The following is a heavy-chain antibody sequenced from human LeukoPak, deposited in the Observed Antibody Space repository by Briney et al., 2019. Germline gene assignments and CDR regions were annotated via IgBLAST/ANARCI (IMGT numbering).Heavy chain of an antibody. D-gene: IGHD3-10*01. J-gene: IGHJ4*02. Sequence: GGSLRLSCAASGFTFSYYGMHWVRQAPGKGLEWVAFIRHDGNNKYYADSVKGRFTISRDNAKNSLYLQMNSLRAEDTAVYYCANGFTGSYFPFDHWGQGTLVTVSS. CDR1: GFTFSYYG. V-gene: IGHV3-30*02. CDR2: IRHDGNNK. CDR3: ANGFTGSYFPFDH.